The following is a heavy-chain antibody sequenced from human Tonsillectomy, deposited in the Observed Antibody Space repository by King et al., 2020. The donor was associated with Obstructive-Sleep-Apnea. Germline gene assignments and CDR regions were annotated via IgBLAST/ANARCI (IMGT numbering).Heavy chain of an antibody. V-gene: IGHV1-2*02. CDR3: ARLDTSVYYRDFDY. CDR2: INPNSGGT. CDR1: GYTFTGYY. J-gene: IGHJ4*02. D-gene: IGHD3-22*01. Sequence: QLVQSGAEVKKPGASVKVSCKASGYTFTGYYMHWVRQAPGQGLEWMGWINPNSGGTNYAQKFQGRVTMTRETSISTAYMELSRLRSDDTAVYYCARLDTSVYYRDFDYWGQGILVTVSS.